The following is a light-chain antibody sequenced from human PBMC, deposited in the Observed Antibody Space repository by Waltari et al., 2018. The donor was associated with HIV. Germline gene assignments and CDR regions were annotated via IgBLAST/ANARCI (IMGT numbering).Light chain of an antibody. Sequence: SSELTQDPAVSVALGQPVRITCQGDSLRTYYGTWYQQKPGQAPVLVHYGKNNRPSGIPDRFSGSTSGSTTSLTIAGAQAEDEADYYCNSRDSSGNHLVFGGGTKLTVL. J-gene: IGLJ3*02. CDR2: GKN. CDR3: NSRDSSGNHLV. CDR1: SLRTYY. V-gene: IGLV3-19*01.